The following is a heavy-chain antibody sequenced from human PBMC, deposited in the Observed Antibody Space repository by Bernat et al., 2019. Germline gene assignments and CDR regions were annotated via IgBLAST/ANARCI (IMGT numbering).Heavy chain of an antibody. Sequence: EVQLVESGGGLVQPGFTFSSYWMSWVRQAPGKGLEWVANIKQDGSEKYYVDSVKGRFTISRDNAKNSLYLQMNRLRAEETAVYYCARWTPDIVVVPAAMDAFDIWGQGTMVTVSS. CDR2: IKQDGSEK. CDR1: FTFSSYW. J-gene: IGHJ3*02. CDR3: ARWTPDIVVVPAAMDAFDI. V-gene: IGHV3-7*04. D-gene: IGHD2-2*01.